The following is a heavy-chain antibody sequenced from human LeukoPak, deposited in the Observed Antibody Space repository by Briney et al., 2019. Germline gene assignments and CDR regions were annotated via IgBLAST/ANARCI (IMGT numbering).Heavy chain of an antibody. D-gene: IGHD2-21*02. Sequence: GGSLRLSCAASGFTFSSYGMHWVRQAPGKGLEWVANIKQDGSEKYYVDSVKGRFTISRDNAKNSLYLQMSSLRAEDTAVYYCARNGAPVVTAITPYYYYMDVWGKGTTVTVSS. CDR1: GFTFSSYG. CDR2: IKQDGSEK. J-gene: IGHJ6*03. CDR3: ARNGAPVVTAITPYYYYMDV. V-gene: IGHV3-7*01.